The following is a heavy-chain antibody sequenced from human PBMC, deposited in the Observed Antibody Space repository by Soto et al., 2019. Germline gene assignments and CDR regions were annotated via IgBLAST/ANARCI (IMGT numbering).Heavy chain of an antibody. CDR1: GVAMTYGGYS. V-gene: IGHV4-30-2*06. J-gene: IGHJ4*02. CDR2: IGHTGST. CDR3: ARDDGSGSAWYGAWDH. Sequence: SETLSLTCSVSGVAMTYGGYSWSWIRQSPEKGLEWLGYIGHTGSTPYKPSLKSRVSISVDRSKNQFSLNLMSVTAADTAVYYCARDDGSGSAWYGAWDHWGQGALVTVSS. D-gene: IGHD6-19*01.